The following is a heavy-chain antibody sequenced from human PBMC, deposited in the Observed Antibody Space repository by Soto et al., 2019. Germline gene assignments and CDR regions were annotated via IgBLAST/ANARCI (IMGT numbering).Heavy chain of an antibody. CDR1: GFTFNTYS. CDR2: IWYDGTQK. CDR3: ARAGGTTVTGLWHFDS. Sequence: VGSLRLSCEASGFTFNTYSMHWVRQPPGKGLEWLAAIWYDGTQKYYADSVKGRFIISRDNSKKTLYLEMNSLRAEDTAVYYCARAGGTTVTGLWHFDSWGQGTLVSVSS. D-gene: IGHD4-17*01. J-gene: IGHJ4*02. V-gene: IGHV3-33*01.